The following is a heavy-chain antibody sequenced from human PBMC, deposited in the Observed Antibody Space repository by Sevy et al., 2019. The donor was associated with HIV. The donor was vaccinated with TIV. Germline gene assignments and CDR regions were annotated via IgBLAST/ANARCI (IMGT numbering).Heavy chain of an antibody. J-gene: IGHJ3*02. CDR2: ISSSGSSI. D-gene: IGHD5-12*01. CDR1: GFTFSSYE. Sequence: GGSLRLSCAASGFTFSSYEMNWVRQAPGKGLEWVSYISSSGSSIYYADSVKGRFTISRDNAKNSQYLQMNSLRAEDMAVYYCARGGRHIGGYNRKEAFDIWGQGTMVTVSS. CDR3: ARGGRHIGGYNRKEAFDI. V-gene: IGHV3-48*03.